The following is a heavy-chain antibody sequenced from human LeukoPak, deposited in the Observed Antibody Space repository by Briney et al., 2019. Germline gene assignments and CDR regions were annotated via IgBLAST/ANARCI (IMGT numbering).Heavy chain of an antibody. CDR1: GFTFSSYA. CDR2: IRYDGSNK. V-gene: IGHV3-30*02. Sequence: PGGSLRLSCAASGFTFSSYAMSWVRQAPGKGLEWVAFIRYDGSNKYYADSVKGRFTISRDNSKNTLYLQMNSLRAEDTAVYYCAKDGYGVGYYFDYWGQGTLVTVSS. J-gene: IGHJ4*02. D-gene: IGHD4-17*01. CDR3: AKDGYGVGYYFDY.